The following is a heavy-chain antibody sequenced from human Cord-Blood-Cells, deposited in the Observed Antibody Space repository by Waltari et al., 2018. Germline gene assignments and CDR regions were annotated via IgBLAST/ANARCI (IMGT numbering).Heavy chain of an antibody. V-gene: IGHV1-24*01. CDR2: FDPEEGKT. Sequence: QVQLVQPGDEARKPGASLTGSCKVSGSSLTDLAMHRLRQAPGKGLEWMGGFDPEEGKTIYAQKFQGRVTMTEYTSTDTAYMELSSLSSEDTAVYYCATDPSTVTLGYWGQGTLVTVSS. D-gene: IGHD4-17*01. CDR3: ATDPSTVTLGY. J-gene: IGHJ4*02. CDR1: GSSLTDLA.